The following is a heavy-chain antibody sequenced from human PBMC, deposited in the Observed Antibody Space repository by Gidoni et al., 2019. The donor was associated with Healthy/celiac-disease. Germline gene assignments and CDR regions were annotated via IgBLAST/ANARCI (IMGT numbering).Heavy chain of an antibody. CDR3: ARVASSSWYDY. CDR1: GGSISSSSYY. V-gene: IGHV4-39*07. J-gene: IGHJ4*02. D-gene: IGHD6-13*01. CDR2: IYYSGST. Sequence: QLQLQESGPGLVKPSETLSLTCPVSGGSISSSSYYWGWIRQPPGKGLEWIGSIYYSGSTYYNPSLKSRVTISVDTSKNQFSLKLSSVTAADTAVYYCARVASSSWYDYWGQGTLVTVSS.